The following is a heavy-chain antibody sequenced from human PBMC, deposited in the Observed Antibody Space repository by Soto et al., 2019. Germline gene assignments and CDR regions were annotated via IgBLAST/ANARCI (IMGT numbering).Heavy chain of an antibody. D-gene: IGHD2-21*02. CDR2: MNPNSGNT. CDR1: GYTFTSFD. J-gene: IGHJ5*02. Sequence: ASVKVSCKASGYTFTSFDINWVRQATGQGLEWMGWMNPNSGNTGYAQKFQGRVSMTRNTSINTAYMELSSLGSEDTAVYFCTVPSVVTRISNWFDPWGQGSLVTVSS. CDR3: TVPSVVTRISNWFDP. V-gene: IGHV1-8*01.